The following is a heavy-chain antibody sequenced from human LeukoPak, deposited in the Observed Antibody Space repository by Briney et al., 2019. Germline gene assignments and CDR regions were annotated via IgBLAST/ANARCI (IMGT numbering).Heavy chain of an antibody. CDR1: GGSISSGGYS. Sequence: SETLSLTCAVSGGSISSGGYSWSWIRQPPGKGLEWIGYIYHSGSTYYNPSLKSRVTISVDRSKNQFSLKLSSVTAADTAVYYCARGNGDRVYLQHWGQGTLVTVSS. D-gene: IGHD4-17*01. CDR3: ARGNGDRVYLQH. J-gene: IGHJ1*01. V-gene: IGHV4-30-2*01. CDR2: IYHSGST.